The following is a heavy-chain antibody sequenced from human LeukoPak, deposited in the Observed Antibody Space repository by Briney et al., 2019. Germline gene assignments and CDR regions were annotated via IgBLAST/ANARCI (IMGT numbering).Heavy chain of an antibody. CDR3: ARGQWSRLVGATSFDY. Sequence: PSETLSLTCAVYGGSFSGYYWSWIRQPPWKGLEWIGEINHSGSTNYNPSLKSRVTISVDTSKNQFSLKLSSVTAADTAVYYCARGQWSRLVGATSFDYWGQGTLVTVSS. CDR1: GGSFSGYY. D-gene: IGHD1-26*01. CDR2: INHSGST. J-gene: IGHJ4*02. V-gene: IGHV4-34*01.